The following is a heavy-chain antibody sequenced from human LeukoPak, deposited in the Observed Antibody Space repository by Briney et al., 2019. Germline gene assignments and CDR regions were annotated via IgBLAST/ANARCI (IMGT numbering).Heavy chain of an antibody. CDR3: AKDLMPRRRESWTPIPAAGPQPPEY. CDR1: GFTFNTYT. Sequence: GGSLRLSCAASGFTFNTYTMNWVRQAPGKGLEWVSSITASSTAIYSADSVKGRFTISRDNAKNFLYLQMNSLRAEDTAVYYCAKDLMPRRRESWTPIPAAGPQPPEYWGQGTLVTVSS. V-gene: IGHV3-21*01. D-gene: IGHD6-13*01. CDR2: ITASSTAI. J-gene: IGHJ4*02.